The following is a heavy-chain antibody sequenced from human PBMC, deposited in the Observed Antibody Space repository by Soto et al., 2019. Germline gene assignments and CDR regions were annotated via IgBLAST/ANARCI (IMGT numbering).Heavy chain of an antibody. CDR3: AREEVMITFGGVIAPGGFDY. D-gene: IGHD3-16*02. Sequence: QVQLQESGPGLVKPSETLSLTCTVSGGSISSYYWSWIRQPPGKGLEWIGYIYYSGSTNYNPSLKNRVTTSVATSKNQFSLKLSSVTAADTAVYYCAREEVMITFGGVIAPGGFDYWGQGTLVTVSS. CDR1: GGSISSYY. V-gene: IGHV4-59*01. CDR2: IYYSGST. J-gene: IGHJ4*02.